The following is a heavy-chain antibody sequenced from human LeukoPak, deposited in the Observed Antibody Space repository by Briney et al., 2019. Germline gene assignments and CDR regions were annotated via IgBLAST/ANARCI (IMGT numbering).Heavy chain of an antibody. CDR1: GFTFSSYS. Sequence: GGSLRLSCAASGFTFSSYSMNWVRQAPGKGLEWVSFISSSSSYIYYADSVKGRFTISRDNAKNTLYLQMNSLRAEDTAVYYCARDRYSRWAFDIWGQGTMVTVSS. V-gene: IGHV3-21*01. CDR2: ISSSSSYI. D-gene: IGHD2-21*01. CDR3: ARDRYSRWAFDI. J-gene: IGHJ3*02.